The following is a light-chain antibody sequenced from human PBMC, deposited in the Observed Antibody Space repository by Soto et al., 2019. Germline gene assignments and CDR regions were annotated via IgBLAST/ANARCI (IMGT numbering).Light chain of an antibody. CDR1: SSDVGGHNY. Sequence: SALTQPASVSGSPGQSITISCTGTSSDVGGHNYVSWYQQHPGKAPKVMIYEVTNRPSGVSNRFSGSKSGNTASLTISGLQAEDEADYYCSSYSSSSTLRVFGTGTKLTVL. CDR3: SSYSSSSTLRV. J-gene: IGLJ1*01. V-gene: IGLV2-14*01. CDR2: EVT.